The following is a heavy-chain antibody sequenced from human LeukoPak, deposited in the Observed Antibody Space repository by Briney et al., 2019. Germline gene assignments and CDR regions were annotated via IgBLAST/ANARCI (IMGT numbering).Heavy chain of an antibody. CDR2: IIPIFGTA. D-gene: IGHD6-13*01. V-gene: IGHV1-69*13. CDR1: GGTFSSYA. Sequence: ASVKVSCKASGGTFSSYAISWVRQAPGQGLEWMGGIIPIFGTANYAQKFQGRVTITADESTSTAYMELSSLRSEDTAVYYCARGDGIAAAGVNFDYWGQGTLVTVSS. CDR3: ARGDGIAAAGVNFDY. J-gene: IGHJ4*02.